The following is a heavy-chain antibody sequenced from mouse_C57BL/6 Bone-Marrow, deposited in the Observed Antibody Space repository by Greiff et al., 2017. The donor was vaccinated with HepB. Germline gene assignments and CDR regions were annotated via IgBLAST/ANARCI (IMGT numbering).Heavy chain of an antibody. V-gene: IGHV1-81*01. Sequence: QVQLKESGAELARPGASVKLSCKASGYTFTSYGISWVKQRTGQGLEWIGEIYPRSGNTYYNEKFKGKATLTADKSSSTAYMELRSLTSEDSAVYFCARMGQLRFAWFAYWGQGTLVTVSA. D-gene: IGHD3-2*02. J-gene: IGHJ3*01. CDR1: GYTFTSYG. CDR2: IYPRSGNT. CDR3: ARMGQLRFAWFAY.